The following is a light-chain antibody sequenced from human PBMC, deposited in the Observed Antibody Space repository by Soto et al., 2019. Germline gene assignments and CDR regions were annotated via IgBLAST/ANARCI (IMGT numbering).Light chain of an antibody. CDR2: GAS. CDR3: QQYGSSPFT. CDR1: QSVSSSY. J-gene: IGKJ3*01. Sequence: EIVLTQSPGTLSLSPGERATLSCRASQSVSSSYLAWYQQKPGQAPRLLIYGASSRATGIPDRFSGSESGTDFTLTISRLEPEDFAVYYCQQYGSSPFTFGPGTRWIS. V-gene: IGKV3-20*01.